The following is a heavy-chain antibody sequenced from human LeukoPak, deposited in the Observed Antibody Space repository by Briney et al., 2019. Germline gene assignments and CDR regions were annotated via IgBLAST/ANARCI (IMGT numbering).Heavy chain of an antibody. CDR1: GYTFTGYY. V-gene: IGHV1-18*04. J-gene: IGHJ4*02. Sequence: ASVKVSCKASGYTFTGYYMHWVRQAPGQGLEWMGWISAYNGNTNYAQKLQGRVTMTTDTSTSTAYMELRSLRSDDTAVYYCARDESITMTSPDYWGQGTLVTVSS. D-gene: IGHD3-22*01. CDR2: ISAYNGNT. CDR3: ARDESITMTSPDY.